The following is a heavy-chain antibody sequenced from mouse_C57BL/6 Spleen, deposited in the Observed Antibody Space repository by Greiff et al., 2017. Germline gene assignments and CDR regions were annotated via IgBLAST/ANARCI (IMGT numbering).Heavy chain of an antibody. CDR3: AREGVTTGDWYFDV. J-gene: IGHJ1*03. Sequence: EVQLQQSGPELVKPGASVKISCKASGYTFTDYYMNWVKQSHGKSLEWIGDINPNNGGTSYNQKFKGKATLTVDKSSSTAYMELRSLTSEDSAVYYCAREGVTTGDWYFDVWGTGTTVTVSS. D-gene: IGHD2-2*01. CDR1: GYTFTDYY. V-gene: IGHV1-26*01. CDR2: INPNNGGT.